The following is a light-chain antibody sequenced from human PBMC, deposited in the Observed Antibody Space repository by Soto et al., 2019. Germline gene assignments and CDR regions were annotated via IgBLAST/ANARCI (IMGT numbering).Light chain of an antibody. J-gene: IGKJ2*01. Sequence: EILLTQSPGTLSLSPGERATLSCRASQDVSSGYLAWYQQKLGQAPRLLMYGTSNLESGIPDRFSGSGSGTDFTLTISRLEAEDFAVYYCQQYDSSSRTFGQGTKVDIK. CDR1: QDVSSGY. V-gene: IGKV3-20*01. CDR3: QQYDSSSRT. CDR2: GTS.